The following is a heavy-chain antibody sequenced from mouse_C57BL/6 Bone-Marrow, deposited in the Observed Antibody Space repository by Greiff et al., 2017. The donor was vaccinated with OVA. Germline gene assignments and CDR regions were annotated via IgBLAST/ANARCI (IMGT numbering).Heavy chain of an antibody. Sequence: VKLMESGAELVRPGASVTLSCKASGYTFTDYEMHWVKQTPVHGLEWIGAIDPETGGTAYNQKFKGKAILTADKSSSTAYMELRSLTSEDSAVYYCTRGHRAYWGQGTLVTVSA. CDR1: GYTFTDYE. CDR2: IDPETGGT. CDR3: TRGHRAY. D-gene: IGHD2-14*01. J-gene: IGHJ3*01. V-gene: IGHV1-15*01.